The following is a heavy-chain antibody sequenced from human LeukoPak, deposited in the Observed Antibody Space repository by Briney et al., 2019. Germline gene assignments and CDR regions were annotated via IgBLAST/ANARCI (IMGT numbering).Heavy chain of an antibody. CDR1: GGSISSSSYY. CDR2: IYYSGST. V-gene: IGHV4-39*07. J-gene: IGHJ4*02. Sequence: SETLSLTCTVSGGSISSSSYYWGWIRQPPGKGLEWIGSIYYSGSTYYNPSLKSRVTISVDTSKNQFSLKLSSVTAADTAVYYCAGAAAGTTYFDYWGQGTLVTVSS. D-gene: IGHD6-13*01. CDR3: AGAAAGTTYFDY.